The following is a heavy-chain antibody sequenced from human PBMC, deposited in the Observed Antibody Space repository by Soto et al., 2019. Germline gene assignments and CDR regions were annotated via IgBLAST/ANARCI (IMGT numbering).Heavy chain of an antibody. CDR1: GYSFTSYW. D-gene: IGHD3-16*01. Sequence: PGESLKISCKGSGYSFTSYWIGWVRQMPGKGLEWIGIIYPGDSDTRYCPSFQGQVTISADESISTAYLQWSSLRASDTAMYYCALGWGQIAKKFGHRGPGNMVNV. V-gene: IGHV5-51*01. CDR2: IYPGDSDT. J-gene: IGHJ3*01. CDR3: ALGWGQIAKKFGH.